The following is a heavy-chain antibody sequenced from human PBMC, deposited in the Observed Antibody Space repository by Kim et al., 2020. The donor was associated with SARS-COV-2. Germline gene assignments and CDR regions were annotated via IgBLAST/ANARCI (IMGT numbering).Heavy chain of an antibody. CDR1: GGSISSSSYY. J-gene: IGHJ4*02. CDR3: ARLSFHRSIAAAGIDY. CDR2: IYYSGST. V-gene: IGHV4-39*01. Sequence: SETLSLTCTVSGGSISSSSYYWGWIRQPPGKGLEWIGSIYYSGSTYYNPSLKSRVTISVDTSKNQFSLKLSSVTAADTAVYYCARLSFHRSIAAAGIDYWGQGTLVTVSS. D-gene: IGHD6-13*01.